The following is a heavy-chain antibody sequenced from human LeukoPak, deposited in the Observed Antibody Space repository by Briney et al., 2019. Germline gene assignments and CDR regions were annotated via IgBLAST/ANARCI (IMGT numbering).Heavy chain of an antibody. CDR3: ARLLPASRHYFDY. CDR2: IYGAGAK. CDR1: GLTVSSEY. J-gene: IGHJ4*02. V-gene: IGHV3-53*01. D-gene: IGHD2-15*01. Sequence: GSLRLSCAAYGLTVSSEYLAWVRQAPGKGLEWISVIYGAGAKYYADSVQGRFTISRDTYSNALYLQMNSLRVEDTAVYHCARLLPASRHYFDYWGQGTLVTVS.